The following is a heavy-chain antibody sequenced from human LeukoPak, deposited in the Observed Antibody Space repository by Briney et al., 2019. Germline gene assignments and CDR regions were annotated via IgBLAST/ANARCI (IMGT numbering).Heavy chain of an antibody. J-gene: IGHJ4*02. CDR2: IYSGGST. Sequence: GGSLRLSCAASGFTVSSNYMSWVRQAPGKGVEWGSVIYSGGSTDYGDSVEGRFTISRDKSKNPLYLQMNSLRAEDTAVYYCAGGARRQQPFDYWGQGTLITVSS. V-gene: IGHV3-66*01. CDR1: GFTVSSNY. CDR3: AGGARRQQPFDY. D-gene: IGHD6-13*01.